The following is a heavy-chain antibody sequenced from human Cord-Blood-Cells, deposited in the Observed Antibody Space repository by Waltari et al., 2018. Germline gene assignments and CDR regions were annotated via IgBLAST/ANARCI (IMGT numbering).Heavy chain of an antibody. CDR3: TRSPPRSGGMSY. D-gene: IGHD2-15*01. V-gene: IGHV3-73*02. CDR2: IRSKANRYAT. CDR1: GFTFSGSA. J-gene: IGHJ4*02. Sequence: EVQLVESGGGLVQPGGSLKLSCAASGFTFSGSAMHWVRQASGKGLEWVGRIRSKANRYATAYAASVKGRFTISRDDSKNTAYLQMNSLKTEDTAVYYCTRSPPRSGGMSYWGQGTLVTVSS.